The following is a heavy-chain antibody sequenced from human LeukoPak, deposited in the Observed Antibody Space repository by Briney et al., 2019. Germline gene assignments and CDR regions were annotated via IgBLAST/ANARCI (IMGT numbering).Heavy chain of an antibody. CDR2: ISYDGSNK. CDR1: GFTFSSYA. J-gene: IGHJ4*02. D-gene: IGHD2-8*01. CDR3: ARDGLMVYGFFDY. Sequence: GSLRLSCAASGFTFSSYAMHWVRQAPGKGLEWVAVISYDGSNKYYADSVKGRFTISRDNSKNTLYLQMNSLRAEDTAVYYCARDGLMVYGFFDYWGQGTLVTVSS. V-gene: IGHV3-30*01.